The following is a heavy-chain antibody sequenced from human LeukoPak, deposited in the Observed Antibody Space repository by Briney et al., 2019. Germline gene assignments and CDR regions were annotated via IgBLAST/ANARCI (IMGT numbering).Heavy chain of an antibody. J-gene: IGHJ4*02. CDR3: ARHGSDWTFDY. CDR1: GGSISSYY. V-gene: IGHV4-59*08. CDR2: IDYSGST. Sequence: ASETLSLTCTVSGGSISSYYWSWIRQPPGKGLEWIGFIDYSGSTNYNPSLKSRVTISVDTSKNQFSLKLSAVTAADTAVYYCARHGSDWTFDYWGQGTLVTVSS. D-gene: IGHD6-19*01.